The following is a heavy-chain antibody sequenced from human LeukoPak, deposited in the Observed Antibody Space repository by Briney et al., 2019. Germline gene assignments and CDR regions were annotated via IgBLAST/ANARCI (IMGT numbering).Heavy chain of an antibody. CDR3: ARCDFVWGNYRSRPILYFDY. CDR2: INPNSGGT. CDR1: GYTFTGYY. V-gene: IGHV1-2*02. D-gene: IGHD3-16*02. J-gene: IGHJ4*02. Sequence: GASVKVSCKASGYTFTGYYMHWVRQAPGQGLEWMGWINPNSGGTNYAQKLQGRVTVTTDTSTSTAYMDLRSLTSDDTAVYYCARCDFVWGNYRSRPILYFDYWGQGTLVTVSS.